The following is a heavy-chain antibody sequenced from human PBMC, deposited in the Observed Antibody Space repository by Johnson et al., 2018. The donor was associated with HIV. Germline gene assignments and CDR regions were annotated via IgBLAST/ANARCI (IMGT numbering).Heavy chain of an antibody. D-gene: IGHD6-13*01. J-gene: IGHJ3*02. CDR2: IQQDGSEK. V-gene: IGHV3-7*01. CDR1: GFTFSSYW. Sequence: VQLVESGGGLVQPGGSLRLSCVASGFTFSSYWMSWVRQAPGKGLEWVANIQQDGSEKYYVDSVKGRFTISRDNAKNSLYLQMNSLRAEDTAVYYCAREGGIAAAGTDAFDIWGQGTMVTVSS. CDR3: AREGGIAAAGTDAFDI.